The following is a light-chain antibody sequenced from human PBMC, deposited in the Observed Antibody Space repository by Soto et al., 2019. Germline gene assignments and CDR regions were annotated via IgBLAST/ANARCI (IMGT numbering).Light chain of an antibody. CDR1: ISNIGSNT. Sequence: QAVVTQPPSVSGPPGQRVTVACSGSISNIGSNTVNWYQKLPGTAPKVVIYSNDERPSGVPDRFSGSKSGTSASLVISGLQSEDEADYSCVAWDDSVNGPVFGGGTKLTVL. CDR3: VAWDDSVNGPV. CDR2: SND. J-gene: IGLJ2*01. V-gene: IGLV1-44*01.